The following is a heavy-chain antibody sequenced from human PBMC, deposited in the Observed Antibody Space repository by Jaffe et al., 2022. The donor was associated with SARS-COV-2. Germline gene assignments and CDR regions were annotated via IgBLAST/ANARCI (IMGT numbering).Heavy chain of an antibody. Sequence: QVQLVESGGGVVQPGRSLRLSCAASGFTFSSYAMHWVRQAPGKGLEWVAVISYDGSNKYYADSVKGRFTISRDNSKNTLYLQMNSLRAEDTAVYYCAREAANYGMDVWGQGTTVTVSS. CDR3: AREAANYGMDV. V-gene: IGHV3-30-3*01. CDR2: ISYDGSNK. D-gene: IGHD2-15*01. J-gene: IGHJ6*02. CDR1: GFTFSSYA.